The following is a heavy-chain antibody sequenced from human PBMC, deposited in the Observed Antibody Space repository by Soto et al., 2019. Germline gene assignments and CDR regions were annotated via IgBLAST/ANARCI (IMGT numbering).Heavy chain of an antibody. V-gene: IGHV4-59*08. CDR3: ARHSNRNYGLYYFDY. Sequence: SETLSLTCSFSGDSVTSHYLTWIRQSPEKGLEWIGYMHYTGFTHYNPSLKSRLTISVDTPKNQFSLKVTSATAADTAVYYCARHSNRNYGLYYFDYWGLGALVTVSS. J-gene: IGHJ4*02. CDR2: MHYTGFT. D-gene: IGHD4-4*01. CDR1: GDSVTSHY.